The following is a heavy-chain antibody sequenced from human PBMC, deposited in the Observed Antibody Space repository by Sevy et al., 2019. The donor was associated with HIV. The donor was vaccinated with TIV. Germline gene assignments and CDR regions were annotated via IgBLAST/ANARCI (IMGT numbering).Heavy chain of an antibody. J-gene: IGHJ6*02. D-gene: IGHD2-8*01. V-gene: IGHV3-9*01. CDR1: GFTFDDYA. CDR3: AKDKGYCTNGVCYTSYYYYGMDV. Sequence: GGSLRLSCAASGFTFDDYAMHWVRQAPGKGLEWVSGISWNSGSIGYADSVKGRFTISRDNAKNSLNLQMNSLRAGDTALYYCAKDKGYCTNGVCYTSYYYYGMDVSGQGTTVTVSS. CDR2: ISWNSGSI.